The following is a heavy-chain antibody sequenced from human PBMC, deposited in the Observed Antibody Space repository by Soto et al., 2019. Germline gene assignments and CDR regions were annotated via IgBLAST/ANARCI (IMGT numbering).Heavy chain of an antibody. J-gene: IGHJ4*02. Sequence: RGSLRLSCTASGFSFINYAIIFFRHSPGKWLEWVSGITGSGDNTYYAESVKGRFTISRDNSKNTLFLQMNSLRAEDTALYYCAQEEAASFDYWGRGTLVTVSS. CDR3: AQEEAASFDY. V-gene: IGHV3-23*01. CDR1: GFSFINYA. CDR2: ITGSGDNT. D-gene: IGHD2-15*01.